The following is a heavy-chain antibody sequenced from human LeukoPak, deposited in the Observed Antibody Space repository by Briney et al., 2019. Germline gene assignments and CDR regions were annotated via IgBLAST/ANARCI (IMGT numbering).Heavy chain of an antibody. CDR1: GFTVSSNY. D-gene: IGHD4-17*01. CDR2: IYSGGST. Sequence: AGGSLRLSCAASGFTVSSNYMSWVRQAPGKGLEWVSVIYSGGSTYYADSVKGRFTISRDNSKNTLYLQMNSLRAEDTAVYYCAREPTRIDAFDIWGQGTMVTVSS. J-gene: IGHJ3*02. V-gene: IGHV3-66*01. CDR3: AREPTRIDAFDI.